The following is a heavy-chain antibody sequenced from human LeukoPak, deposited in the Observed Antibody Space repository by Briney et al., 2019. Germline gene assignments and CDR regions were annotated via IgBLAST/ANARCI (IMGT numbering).Heavy chain of an antibody. D-gene: IGHD2-8*01. Sequence: GGSLRLSCAASGFTFTSYWVNWVRQAPGKGLEWVANIKEDGSEKYYVDSVKGRFTISRDNAKNSVYLQMNSLRAEDTAVYYCARDNGFWGQGTLVTVSS. CDR3: ARDNGF. J-gene: IGHJ4*02. CDR1: GFTFTSYW. V-gene: IGHV3-7*03. CDR2: IKEDGSEK.